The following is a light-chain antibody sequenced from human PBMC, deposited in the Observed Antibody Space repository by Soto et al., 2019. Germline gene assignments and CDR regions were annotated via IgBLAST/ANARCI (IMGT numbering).Light chain of an antibody. V-gene: IGKV1-5*03. CDR2: KAS. CDR1: QTISSW. CDR3: QHHNSYSEA. J-gene: IGKJ1*01. Sequence: IQMTPSPSTLTGSVGDRVTITCRASQTISSWLAWYQQKPGKAPKLLIYKASTLKSGVPSRFSGSGSGTEFTLTISSLQPDDFATYYCQHHNSYSEAFGQGTKVDIK.